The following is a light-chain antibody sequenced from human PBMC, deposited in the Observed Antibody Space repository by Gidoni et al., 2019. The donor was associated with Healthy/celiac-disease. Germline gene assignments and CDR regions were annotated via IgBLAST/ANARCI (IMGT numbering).Light chain of an antibody. J-gene: IGLJ2*01. CDR2: DVS. CDR3: CSYAGV. CDR1: SSDVGGYNY. Sequence: SALTQPRSLSASPGQSVTISCTGTSSDVGGYNYVSWYQQHPGKAPKIMIYDVSKRPSGVPDRFSGSKSGNTASLTISGLQAEDEADYYCCSYAGVFGGGTKLTVL. V-gene: IGLV2-11*01.